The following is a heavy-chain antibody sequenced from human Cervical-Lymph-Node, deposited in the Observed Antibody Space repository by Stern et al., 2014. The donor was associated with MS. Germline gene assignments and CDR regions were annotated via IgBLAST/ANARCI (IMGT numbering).Heavy chain of an antibody. J-gene: IGHJ4*02. D-gene: IGHD1-26*01. CDR2: MNPYSGNA. V-gene: IGHV1-8*01. Sequence: QVQLMQSGAEVKKPGASVKVSCKASGYTFTSYDINWVRQGTGQGLEWMGWMNPYSGNAVYAQKFQGRVTMTRDTSTSTAYLELTSLRSEDTAVFYCARGRELLSLAYWGQGTLVTVSS. CDR3: ARGRELLSLAY. CDR1: GYTFTSYD.